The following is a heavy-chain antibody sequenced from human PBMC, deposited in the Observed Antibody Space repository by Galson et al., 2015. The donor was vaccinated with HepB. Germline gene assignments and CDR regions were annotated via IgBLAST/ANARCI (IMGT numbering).Heavy chain of an antibody. Sequence: LRLSCAASGFTFSSYGMHWVRQAPGKGLEWVAVIWYDGSNKYYADSVKGRFTISRDNSKNTLYLQMNSLRAEDTAVYYCARSYSSSWYAIDYWGQGTLVTVSS. CDR1: GFTFSSYG. CDR2: IWYDGSNK. J-gene: IGHJ4*02. V-gene: IGHV3-33*01. D-gene: IGHD6-13*01. CDR3: ARSYSSSWYAIDY.